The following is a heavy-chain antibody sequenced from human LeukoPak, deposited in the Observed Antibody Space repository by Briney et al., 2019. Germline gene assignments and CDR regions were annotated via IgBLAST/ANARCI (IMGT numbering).Heavy chain of an antibody. CDR2: ISSSGTTI. Sequence: PGGSLRLSCAASRFTFSDYYMSWIRQAPGKGLEWVSYISSSGTTIYYADSVKGRFTISRDNVKNSLYLHMNSLRAEDTAVYYCARDKAQGSWIQDYWGQGTLVTVSS. D-gene: IGHD5-12*01. J-gene: IGHJ4*02. V-gene: IGHV3-11*01. CDR3: ARDKAQGSWIQDY. CDR1: RFTFSDYY.